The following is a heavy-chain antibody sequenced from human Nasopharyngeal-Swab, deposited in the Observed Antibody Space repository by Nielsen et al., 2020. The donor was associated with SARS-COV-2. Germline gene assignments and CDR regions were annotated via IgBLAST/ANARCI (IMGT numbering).Heavy chain of an antibody. CDR3: AKDGGGWYNSGWYLFYF. CDR1: GFTFDNYA. D-gene: IGHD6-19*01. V-gene: IGHV3-23*01. CDR2: ISGSGSNT. Sequence: GESLKISCAASGFTFDNYAMSWVRQPPGRGLEWVSSISGSGSNTYYRDSVKGRFTISRDNSQNTLSLQMNSLRAEDTALNYCAKDGGGWYNSGWYLFYFWGQEILVTVSS. J-gene: IGHJ4*02.